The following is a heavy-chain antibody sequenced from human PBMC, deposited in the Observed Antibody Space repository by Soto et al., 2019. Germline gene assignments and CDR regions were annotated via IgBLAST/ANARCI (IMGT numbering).Heavy chain of an antibody. D-gene: IGHD2-2*01. V-gene: IGHV3-21*01. CDR3: ARDSVHIVVVPVGSYYYYYYMDV. J-gene: IGHJ6*03. CDR2: ISSSSSYI. Sequence: EVQLVESGGGLVKPGGALRRSCAAAGFTFSNYSMNWVRQAPGKGLEWVSSISSSSSYIYYADSVKGRFTISRDNAKNSLYLQMNSLRAEDPAVYYCARDSVHIVVVPVGSYYYYYYMDVWCKGTTVTVSS. CDR1: GFTFSNYS.